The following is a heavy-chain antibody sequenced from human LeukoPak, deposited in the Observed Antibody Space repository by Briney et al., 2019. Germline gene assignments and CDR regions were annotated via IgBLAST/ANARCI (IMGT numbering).Heavy chain of an antibody. J-gene: IGHJ4*02. D-gene: IGHD3-22*01. Sequence: GGSLRLSCAASGFTFSSYAMHWVRQAPGKGLEYASAISSNGGSTYYANSVKGRFTISRDNSKNTLYLQMGSLRAEDMAVYYCARGGYYYDSSGYIRELDYWGQGTLVTVSS. CDR1: GFTFSSYA. CDR3: ARGGYYYDSSGYIRELDY. CDR2: ISSNGGST. V-gene: IGHV3-64*01.